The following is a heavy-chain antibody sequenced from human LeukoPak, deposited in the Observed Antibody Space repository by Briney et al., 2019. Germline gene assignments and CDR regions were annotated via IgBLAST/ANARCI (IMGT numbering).Heavy chain of an antibody. J-gene: IGHJ4*01. CDR3: ARSHIYPSSRSFNY. D-gene: IGHD6-6*01. V-gene: IGHV1-46*01. Sequence: ASVKVTFMASVYTFINYYMHWAGQAPGQGLEWMGIINPSGGSTSYAQKFQGRVTMTRDTSTSTVYMELSSLRSEDTAVYYCARSHIYPSSRSFNYWGHGALLTVSS. CDR1: VYTFINYY. CDR2: INPSGGST.